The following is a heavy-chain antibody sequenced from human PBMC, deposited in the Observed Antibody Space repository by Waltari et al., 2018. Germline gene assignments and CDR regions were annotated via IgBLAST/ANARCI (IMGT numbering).Heavy chain of an antibody. D-gene: IGHD6-13*01. CDR3: ARNRKIVAAGWGRDLDY. V-gene: IGHV3-48*03. CDR2: INSGGVAM. Sequence: EVQLVESGGGLVQPGGSLRLSCSVSGFTFSIYEMSWVRQGPGKGLEWVSYINSGGVAMYYANSVKGRFTVSRDNAQDSLYLQMNSLRVEDTAFYYCARNRKIVAAGWGRDLDYWGRGTLVTVSS. J-gene: IGHJ4*02. CDR1: GFTFSIYE.